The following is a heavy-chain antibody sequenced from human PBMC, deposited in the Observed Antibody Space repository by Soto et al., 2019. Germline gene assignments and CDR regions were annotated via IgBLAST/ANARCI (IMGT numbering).Heavy chain of an antibody. D-gene: IGHD5-18*01. CDR3: ARHSSDTAMANAFDI. Sequence: PSETLSLTCTVSGGSISSSSYYWVWIRHPPGKGLEWIGSIYYSGSTYYNPSLKSRVTISVDTSKNQFSLKLSSVTAADTAVYYCARHSSDTAMANAFDIWGQGTMVTVSS. V-gene: IGHV4-39*01. CDR2: IYYSGST. CDR1: GGSISSSSYY. J-gene: IGHJ3*02.